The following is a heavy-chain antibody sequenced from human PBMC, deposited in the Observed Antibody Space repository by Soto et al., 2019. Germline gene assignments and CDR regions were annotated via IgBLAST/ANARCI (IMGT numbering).Heavy chain of an antibody. J-gene: IGHJ4*02. CDR1: RDIVSSSV. V-gene: IGHV3-23*01. CDR2: TSGSGGTT. CDR3: AKFFVGKGGSRGWPWYLAF. D-gene: IGHD6-19*01. Sequence: RIGSASCRDIVSSSVISLVLKAKGEGLEWVSATSGSGGTTYSADSVRGRFTISRDNSKNTLYLQMSSLRAEDTAVYFCAKFFVGKGGSRGWPWYLAFWGQGTLVTVSS.